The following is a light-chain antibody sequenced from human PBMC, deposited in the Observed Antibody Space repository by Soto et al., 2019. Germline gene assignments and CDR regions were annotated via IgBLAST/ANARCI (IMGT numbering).Light chain of an antibody. CDR2: EVS. CDR3: SSYAGSNNAV. CDR1: SSYVGGYNY. V-gene: IGLV2-8*01. J-gene: IGLJ2*01. Sequence: QSVLTQPPSASGSPGQSVTISCTGTSSYVGGYNYVSWYQQHPGKAPKLMIYEVSKRPSGVPDRFSGSKSGNTASLTVSGLQAEDEADYYCSSYAGSNNAVFGGGTKVTVL.